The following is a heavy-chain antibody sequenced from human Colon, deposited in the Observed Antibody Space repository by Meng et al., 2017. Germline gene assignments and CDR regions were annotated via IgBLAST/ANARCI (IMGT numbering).Heavy chain of an antibody. J-gene: IGHJ4*02. CDR1: GGSISRSGW. D-gene: IGHD3-22*01. Sequence: QVQLQESGPGLVNPSETLSLTCAVSGGSISRSGWWSWVRQPPGKGLEWIGETSHSGSTNYSPSLKSRVTISLDKSKNQLSLKLNSVTAADTAVYYCASSDYYRSDYWGQGTLVTVSS. CDR3: ASSDYYRSDY. CDR2: TSHSGST. V-gene: IGHV4-4*02.